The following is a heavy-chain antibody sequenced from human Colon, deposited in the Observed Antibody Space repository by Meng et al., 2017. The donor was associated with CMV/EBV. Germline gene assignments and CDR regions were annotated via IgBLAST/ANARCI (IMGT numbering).Heavy chain of an antibody. CDR1: GFTVSSNY. Sequence: EVQLVESGGGLIQPGGSRRLSFAASGFTVSSNYMSWVRLAPGKGLEWVSVIYSDGSTYYADSVKGRFTISRDNSKNTLYLQMNSLRAEDTAVYYCARGELWPFYFDYWEQGTLGTVAS. V-gene: IGHV3-53*01. J-gene: IGHJ4*02. D-gene: IGHD1-26*01. CDR3: ARGELWPFYFDY. CDR2: IYSDGST.